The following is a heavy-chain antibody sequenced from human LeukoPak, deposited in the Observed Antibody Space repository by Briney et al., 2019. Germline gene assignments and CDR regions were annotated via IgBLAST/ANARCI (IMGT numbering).Heavy chain of an antibody. CDR1: GYTFTSYG. CDR3: ARDIEAAGNDAFDI. J-gene: IGHJ3*02. Sequence: GASVKVSCKASGYTFTSYGISWVRQAPGQGLEWMGWISAYNGNTNYAQNLQGRVTMTTDTSTSTAYMQLRSLRSDDTAVYYCARDIEAAGNDAFDIWGQGTMVTVSS. D-gene: IGHD6-13*01. CDR2: ISAYNGNT. V-gene: IGHV1-18*01.